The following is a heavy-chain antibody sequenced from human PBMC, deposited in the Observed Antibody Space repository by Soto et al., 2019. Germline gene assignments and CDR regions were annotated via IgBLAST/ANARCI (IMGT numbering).Heavy chain of an antibody. CDR1: GDSVSSNSAA. D-gene: IGHD6-13*01. CDR2: TFYRSTWYN. V-gene: IGHV6-1*01. CDR3: ARDTGSSWSTFDY. J-gene: IGHJ4*02. Sequence: QVQLQQSGPGLVKPSQTLSLTCAISGDSVSSNSAAWNWFRQSPSRGLEWLGRTFYRSTWYNDYAVSVRSRTTINPDTSQNHCSLQLNSVTPEATAVYFCARDTGSSWSTFDYWGQGTLVTVSS.